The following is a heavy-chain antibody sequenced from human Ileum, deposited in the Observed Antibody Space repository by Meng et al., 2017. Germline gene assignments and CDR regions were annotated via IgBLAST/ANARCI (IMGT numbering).Heavy chain of an antibody. CDR2: MNPNSDNK. Sequence: VQLGWSGAEGKKPGASGKVSCKASGYTLTSCEINWVRQATGQGLECMECMNPNSDNKDYARMLQGRVTMTRKTSMSTGYMDLGSLRSEDTAVYYCAGRRPYGDYPISNYWGQGTLVAVSS. CDR3: AGRRPYGDYPISNY. J-gene: IGHJ4*02. V-gene: IGHV1-8*01. CDR1: GYTLTSCE. D-gene: IGHD4-17*01.